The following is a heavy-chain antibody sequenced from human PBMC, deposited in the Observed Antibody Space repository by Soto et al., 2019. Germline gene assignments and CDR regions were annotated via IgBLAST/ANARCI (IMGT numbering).Heavy chain of an antibody. CDR3: ARVAAQDFWSGYLGYYYYGMDV. CDR2: INPNSGGT. V-gene: IGHV1-2*02. Sequence: ASVKVSCKASGYTFTGYYMHWVRQAPGQGLEWMGWINPNSGGTNYAQKFQGRVTMTRDTSISTAYMELSRLRSDDMAVYYCARVAAQDFWSGYLGYYYYGMDVWGQGTTVTVSS. CDR1: GYTFTGYY. J-gene: IGHJ6*02. D-gene: IGHD3-3*01.